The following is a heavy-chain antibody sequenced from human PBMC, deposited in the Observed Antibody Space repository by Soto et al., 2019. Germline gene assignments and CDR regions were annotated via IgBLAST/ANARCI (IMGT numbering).Heavy chain of an antibody. J-gene: IGHJ6*02. Sequence: PGGSLRLSCAASGFTFSSYAMSWVRQAPGKGLEWVPAISGSGGSTYYADSVKGRFTISRDNSKNTLYLQMNSLRAEDTAVYYCAKGRGFDYYYYYGMDVWGQGTTVTVSS. CDR1: GFTFSSYA. CDR2: ISGSGGST. V-gene: IGHV3-23*01. D-gene: IGHD3-22*01. CDR3: AKGRGFDYYYYYGMDV.